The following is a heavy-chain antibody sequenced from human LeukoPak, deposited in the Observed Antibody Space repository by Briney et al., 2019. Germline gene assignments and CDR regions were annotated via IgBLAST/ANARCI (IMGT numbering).Heavy chain of an antibody. D-gene: IGHD3-10*01. V-gene: IGHV3-74*01. Sequence: GGSLRLSCAASGFTFSSYWMHWVRQAPGKGLVWVSRINSDGSSTSHADSVKGRFTISRDNAKNTLYLQMNSLRAEDTAVYYCAREEYYGSGEWFDPWGQGTLVTVSS. CDR2: INSDGSST. CDR3: AREEYYGSGEWFDP. J-gene: IGHJ5*02. CDR1: GFTFSSYW.